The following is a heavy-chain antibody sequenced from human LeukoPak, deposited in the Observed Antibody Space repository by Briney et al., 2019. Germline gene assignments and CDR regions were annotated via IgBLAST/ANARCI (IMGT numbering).Heavy chain of an antibody. CDR3: AKDHPPAVAGHRDIDY. Sequence: GGSLRLSCAASEFTFSSYAMSWVRQAPGKGLEWVSAISGSGGSTYYADSVKGRFTISRDNSKNTLYLQMNSLRAEDTAVYYCAKDHPPAVAGHRDIDYWGQGTLVTVSS. V-gene: IGHV3-23*01. CDR1: EFTFSSYA. D-gene: IGHD6-19*01. J-gene: IGHJ4*02. CDR2: ISGSGGST.